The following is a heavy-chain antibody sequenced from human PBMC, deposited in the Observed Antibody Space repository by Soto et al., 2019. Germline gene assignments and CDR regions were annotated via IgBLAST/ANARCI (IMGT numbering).Heavy chain of an antibody. D-gene: IGHD3-22*01. CDR1: GFSLSNPRMG. J-gene: IGHJ4*02. CDR2: IFSNDEK. Sequence: SGPTLVNPTETLTLTCTVSGFSLSNPRMGVSWIRQPPGKALEWLAHIFSNDEKSYSTSLKSRLTISRDTSKSQVVLTMTNMDPVDTATYYCARIQRISMIVVSKPYFDYWGQGALVT. CDR3: ARIQRISMIVVSKPYFDY. V-gene: IGHV2-26*01.